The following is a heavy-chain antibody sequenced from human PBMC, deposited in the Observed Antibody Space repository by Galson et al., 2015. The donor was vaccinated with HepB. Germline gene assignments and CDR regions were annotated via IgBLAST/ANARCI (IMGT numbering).Heavy chain of an antibody. D-gene: IGHD6-13*01. CDR3: AKDLLVGDWYFDL. J-gene: IGHJ2*01. CDR1: GFTFSSYA. V-gene: IGHV3-23*01. Sequence: SLRLSCAASGFTFSSYAMSWVRQAPGKGLEWVSAISGSGGSTYYADSVKGRFTISRDNSKNTLYLQMNSLRAEDTAVYYCAKDLLVGDWYFDLWGRGTLVTVSS. CDR2: ISGSGGST.